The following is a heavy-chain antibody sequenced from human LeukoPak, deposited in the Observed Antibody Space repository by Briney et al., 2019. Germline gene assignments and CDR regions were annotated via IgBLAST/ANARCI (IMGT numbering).Heavy chain of an antibody. D-gene: IGHD3-16*01. Sequence: PSETLSLTCTVSGGSITGYYWSWIRQPPGKGLEWIAYIYYSGITNYNPSLKSRVTVSVDMSKNQVSLQLSSVTAADTAVYYCARGQGGYPYWGQGTLVTVSS. CDR1: GGSITGYY. V-gene: IGHV4-59*01. J-gene: IGHJ4*02. CDR2: IYYSGIT. CDR3: ARGQGGYPY.